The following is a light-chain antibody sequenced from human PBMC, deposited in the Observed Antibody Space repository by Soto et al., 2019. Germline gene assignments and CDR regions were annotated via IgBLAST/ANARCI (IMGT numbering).Light chain of an antibody. J-gene: IGKJ1*01. CDR2: DAS. CDR3: QQSYNTHLT. V-gene: IGKV1-39*01. CDR1: QTIGTY. Sequence: IAVTQSPSSLAASLVGRVTITCRASQTIGTYVNWYRQKSGAATELLIYDASTLQSGVTSRFRGGASGTDFTLTIRSLHLDDFATYYCQQSYNTHLTFGHGTTGDLK.